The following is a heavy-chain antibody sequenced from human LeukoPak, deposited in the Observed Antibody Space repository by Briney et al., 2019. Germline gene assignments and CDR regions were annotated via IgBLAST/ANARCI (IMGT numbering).Heavy chain of an antibody. CDR3: ARGGYSSSWSNRRNWFDP. CDR2: IKPSGGST. CDR1: GYTFTSYN. Sequence: ASVKVSCKASGYTFTSYNMHWVRQAPGQGLEWMGIIKPSGGSTTYAQKFQGRVTMTRDMSTSTLYMELSSLRSEDTAVYYCARGGYSSSWSNRRNWFDPWGQGTLVTVSS. V-gene: IGHV1-46*01. J-gene: IGHJ5*02. D-gene: IGHD6-13*01.